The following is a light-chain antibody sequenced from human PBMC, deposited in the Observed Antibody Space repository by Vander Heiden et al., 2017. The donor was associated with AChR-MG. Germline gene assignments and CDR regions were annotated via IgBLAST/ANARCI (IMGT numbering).Light chain of an antibody. V-gene: IGKV3-11*01. J-gene: IGKJ5*01. CDR3: QQRYSWPPVT. Sequence: EIVLTQSPATLSASPGERATLSCRASQYVSNYLAWYQQKPGQSPRLLIYAASTRATGIPARFSGSGSGTDFTLTISSLEPEDFAVYYCQQRYSWPPVTFRHGARLEMK. CDR2: AAS. CDR1: QYVSNY.